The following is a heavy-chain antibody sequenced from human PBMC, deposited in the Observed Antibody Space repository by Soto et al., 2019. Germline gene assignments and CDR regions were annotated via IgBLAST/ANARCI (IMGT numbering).Heavy chain of an antibody. CDR3: GERSLQFRWFDP. CDR1: GFTFSSYS. Sequence: GGSLRLSCAASGFTFSSYSMNWVRQAPGKGLEWVSYISSRSSTTYYADSVKGRFTISRDNANNSLYLQMSSLRDEDTAVYYCGERSLQFRWFDPWGQGTQVTVSS. CDR2: ISSRSSTT. V-gene: IGHV3-48*02. J-gene: IGHJ5*02. D-gene: IGHD1-1*01.